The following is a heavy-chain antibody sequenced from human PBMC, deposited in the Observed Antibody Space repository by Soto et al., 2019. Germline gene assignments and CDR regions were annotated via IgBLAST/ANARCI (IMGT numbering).Heavy chain of an antibody. CDR2: FVPDINEP. CDR3: ARHLSCRITSCLIFAPNYYYGMDV. D-gene: IGHD2-2*01. Sequence: QVQLVQSGAEVKKPGASLNVSCKASGCTLSTFAFSWVRQAPGQGLEWMGGFVPDINEPNYAQTLQGRVSMTPDESTSTVYMDLRSLRSEETAGYYCARHLSCRITSCLIFAPNYYYGMDVWGKGTTVTAS. V-gene: IGHV1-69*01. J-gene: IGHJ6*04. CDR1: GCTLSTFA.